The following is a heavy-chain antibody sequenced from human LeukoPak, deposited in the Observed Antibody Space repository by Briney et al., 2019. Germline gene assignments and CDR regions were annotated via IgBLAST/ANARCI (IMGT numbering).Heavy chain of an antibody. CDR2: ISGSGGRT. CDR3: ARDYVLLWFGEFDY. CDR1: GFTFSSYA. D-gene: IGHD3-10*01. J-gene: IGHJ4*02. V-gene: IGHV3-23*01. Sequence: GGSLRLSCAASGFTFSSYAMSWVRQAPGKGLEWVSSISGSGGRTYHADSVKGRFTISRDNSKNTLYLQMNSLRAVDTAVYYCARDYVLLWFGEFDYWGQGTLVTVSS.